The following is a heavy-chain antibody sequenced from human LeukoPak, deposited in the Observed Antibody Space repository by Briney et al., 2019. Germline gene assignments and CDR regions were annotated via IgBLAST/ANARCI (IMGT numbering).Heavy chain of an antibody. CDR3: ARAGDASAADLFDY. Sequence: PSETLSLTCTVSGGSIYSYYWSWIRQPPGKGLEWIGYIFYSGSTNYNPSLKSRVTISVDTSKNQFSLKLSSVTAADTAVYYCARAGDASAADLFDYWGQGTLVTVSS. CDR2: IFYSGST. CDR1: GGSIYSYY. D-gene: IGHD6-13*01. V-gene: IGHV4-59*01. J-gene: IGHJ4*02.